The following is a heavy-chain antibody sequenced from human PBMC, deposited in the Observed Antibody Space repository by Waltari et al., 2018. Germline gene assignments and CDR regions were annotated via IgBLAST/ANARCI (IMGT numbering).Heavy chain of an antibody. CDR1: GFTFSSYG. Sequence: QVQLVESGGGVVQPGRSLRLSCAASGFTFSSYGMHWVRQAPGKGLEWVAVISYDGSNKYYADSVKGRFTISRDNSKNTLYLQMNSLRAEDTAVYYCTKGRLDYPDYWGQGTLVTVSS. J-gene: IGHJ4*02. V-gene: IGHV3-30*18. CDR2: ISYDGSNK. CDR3: TKGRLDYPDY.